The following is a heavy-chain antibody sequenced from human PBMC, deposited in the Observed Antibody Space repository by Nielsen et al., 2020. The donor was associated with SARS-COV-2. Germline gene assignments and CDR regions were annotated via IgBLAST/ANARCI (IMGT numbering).Heavy chain of an antibody. V-gene: IGHV1-2*06. CDR3: ARGFTSGWHRGFDP. D-gene: IGHD6-19*01. Sequence: WVRQAPGQGLEWMGRINPNSGDTSYAQKFQGRVTMTRDTSITTSTAYMELSRLRSDDTAVYYCARGFTSGWHRGFDPWGQGTLVTVSS. CDR2: INPNSGDT. J-gene: IGHJ5*02.